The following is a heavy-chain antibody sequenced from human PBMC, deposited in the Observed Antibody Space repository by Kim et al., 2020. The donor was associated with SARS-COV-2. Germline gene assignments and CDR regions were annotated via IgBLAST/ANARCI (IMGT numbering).Heavy chain of an antibody. CDR1: GFTFSDYY. J-gene: IGHJ3*02. D-gene: IGHD4-17*01. V-gene: IGHV3-11*01. CDR2: ISSSGSTI. Sequence: GGSLRLSCAASGFTFSDYYMSWIRQAPGKGLEWVSYISSSGSTIYYADSVKGRFTISRDNAKNSLYLQMNSLRAEDTAVYYCARVISDYGDYGVLADAFDIWGQGTMVTVSS. CDR3: ARVISDYGDYGVLADAFDI.